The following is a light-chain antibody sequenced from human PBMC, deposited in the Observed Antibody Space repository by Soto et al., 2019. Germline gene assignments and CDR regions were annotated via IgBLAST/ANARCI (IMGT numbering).Light chain of an antibody. V-gene: IGKV1-5*01. CDR3: QQYNDYLWT. CDR2: DAS. Sequence: DIQMTQSPSTLSASVGDRVTITCRVSQSFTSWLAWYQQKPGKAPKLLIYDASSLESGVPSRFSGSGSGTEFTLTISSLQPDDFATYYCQQYNDYLWTFGQGTKVEIK. J-gene: IGKJ1*01. CDR1: QSFTSW.